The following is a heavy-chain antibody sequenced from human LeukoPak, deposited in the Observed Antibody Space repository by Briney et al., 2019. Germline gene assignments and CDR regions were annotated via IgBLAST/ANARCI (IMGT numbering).Heavy chain of an antibody. V-gene: IGHV3-23*01. CDR1: GFIFSNYA. D-gene: IGHD3-9*01. CDR2: IVGSGANT. Sequence: PGGSLRLSCAASGFIFSNYAMSWARQAPGKGLEWVSAIVGSGANTYYAGSVKGRFTISRDNPRNTLYLQMNSLRAEDTAVYYCAKWGDYDVLTGYYDPDNWGQGTLVTVSS. J-gene: IGHJ4*02. CDR3: AKWGDYDVLTGYYDPDN.